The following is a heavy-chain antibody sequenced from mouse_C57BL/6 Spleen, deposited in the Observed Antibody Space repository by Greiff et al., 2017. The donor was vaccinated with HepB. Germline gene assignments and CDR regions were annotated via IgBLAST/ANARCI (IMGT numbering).Heavy chain of an antibody. V-gene: IGHV5-9-1*02. CDR3: TRDPAQAFYFDY. D-gene: IGHD3-2*02. CDR1: GFTFSSYA. J-gene: IGHJ2*01. CDR2: ISSGGDYI. Sequence: EVQRVESGEGLVKPGGSLKLSCAASGFTFSSYAMSWVRQTPEKRLEWVAYISSGGDYIYYADTVKGRFTISRDNARNTLYLQMSSLKSEDTAMYYCTRDPAQAFYFDYWGQGTALTVSS.